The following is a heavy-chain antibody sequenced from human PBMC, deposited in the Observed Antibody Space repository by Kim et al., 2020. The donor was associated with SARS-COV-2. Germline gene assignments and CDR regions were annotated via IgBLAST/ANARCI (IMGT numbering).Heavy chain of an antibody. J-gene: IGHJ3*02. CDR3: ARSIAARPACAFDI. CDR1: GGSISSYY. Sequence: SETLSLTCTVSGGSISSYYWSWIRQPPGKGLEWIGYIYYSGSTNYNPSLKSRVTISVDTSKNQFSLKLSSVTAADTAVYYCARSIAARPACAFDIWGQGT. D-gene: IGHD6-6*01. CDR2: IYYSGST. V-gene: IGHV4-59*01.